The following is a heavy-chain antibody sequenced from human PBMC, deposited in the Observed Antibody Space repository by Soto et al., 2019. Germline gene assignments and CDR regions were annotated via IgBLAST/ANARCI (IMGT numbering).Heavy chain of an antibody. CDR2: ISSSSSTI. Sequence: GGSLRLSCAASGFTFSSYSMNWVRQAPGKGLEWVSYISSSSSTIYYADSVKGRFTISRDNAKNSLYLQMNSLRAEDTAVYYCARDADYGDYLGFDPWGQGTLVTVSS. CDR1: GFTFSSYS. D-gene: IGHD4-17*01. V-gene: IGHV3-48*01. CDR3: ARDADYGDYLGFDP. J-gene: IGHJ5*02.